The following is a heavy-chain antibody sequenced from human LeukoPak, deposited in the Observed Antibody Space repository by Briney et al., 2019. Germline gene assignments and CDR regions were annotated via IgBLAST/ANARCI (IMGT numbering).Heavy chain of an antibody. J-gene: IGHJ4*02. CDR3: ARVNVCPRRHCDY. D-gene: IGHD5/OR15-5a*01. V-gene: IGHV3-74*01. CDR2: ISPDESSA. CDR1: GFTFSSYW. Sequence: GRSLCLSCAAYGFTFSSYWMHCARQAPGKGLVWLSRISPDESSAIYADSVNGRFTISSNNAKNTLYLQMNNLRADDTAGYYCARVNVCPRRHCDYWGQGTLVTVSS.